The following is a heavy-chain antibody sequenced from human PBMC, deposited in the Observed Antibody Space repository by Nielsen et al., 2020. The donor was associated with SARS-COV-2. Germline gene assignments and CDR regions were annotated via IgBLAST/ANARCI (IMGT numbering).Heavy chain of an antibody. CDR3: VRRVVGGTGFEY. Sequence: GESLKISCAASGFTFSSYWMSWVRQAPGKGLEWVANIKEDGSEKYYVDSVKGRFTTSRDNAKDSLYLQMSSLRAEDTAVYYCVRRVVGGTGFEYWGQGTLVTVSS. D-gene: IGHD6-19*01. CDR2: IKEDGSEK. CDR1: GFTFSSYW. J-gene: IGHJ4*02. V-gene: IGHV3-7*01.